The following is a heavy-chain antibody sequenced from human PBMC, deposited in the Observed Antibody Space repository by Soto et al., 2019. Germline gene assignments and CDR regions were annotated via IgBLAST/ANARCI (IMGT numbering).Heavy chain of an antibody. J-gene: IGHJ4*02. Sequence: QAQVVQPGPEVTKPGSSVKVSCRASEDIFSSSGFSWVRQAPGLGLEWMGGIIPVFGRTDYAERFRDRVTISADDDKRTVYMELQSMTSDDTAVYYCAKGDNGEAATTGPLDLWGQGTLVTVSS. CDR3: AKGDNGEAATTGPLDL. CDR2: IIPVFGRT. CDR1: EDIFSSSG. V-gene: IGHV1-69*01. D-gene: IGHD5-12*01.